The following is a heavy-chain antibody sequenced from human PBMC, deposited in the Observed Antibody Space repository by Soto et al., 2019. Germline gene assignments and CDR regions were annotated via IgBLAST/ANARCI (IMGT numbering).Heavy chain of an antibody. CDR1: GFTFSDYY. CDR3: ARGTGSSCCYWPYYHHYYMDV. J-gene: IGHJ6*03. CDR2: ISSSGSTI. V-gene: IGHV3-11*01. Sequence: GGSLRLSCAASGFTFSDYYMSWIRQAPGKGLEWVSYISSSGSTIYYADSVKGRFTISRDNAKNSLYLQMNSLRAEDTAVYYCARGTGSSCCYWPYYHHYYMDVWGQGTTVTVS. D-gene: IGHD6-13*01.